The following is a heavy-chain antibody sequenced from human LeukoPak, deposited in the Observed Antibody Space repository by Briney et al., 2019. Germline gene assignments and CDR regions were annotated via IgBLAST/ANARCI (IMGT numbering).Heavy chain of an antibody. CDR1: GFTFSSFA. CDR3: ARSKATVTDY. Sequence: PGGSLRLSCAASGFTFSSFAMHWVRQAPGKGLEWVAVISYDGSNKYYADSVKGRFTISRDNSKNTLYLQMNSLRAEDTAVYSCARSKATVTDYWGQGTLVTVSS. J-gene: IGHJ4*02. V-gene: IGHV3-30-3*01. CDR2: ISYDGSNK. D-gene: IGHD4-17*01.